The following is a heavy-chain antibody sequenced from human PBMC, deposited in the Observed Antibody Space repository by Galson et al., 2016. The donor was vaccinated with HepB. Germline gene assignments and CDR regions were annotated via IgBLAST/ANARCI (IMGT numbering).Heavy chain of an antibody. D-gene: IGHD6-13*01. CDR1: GFSFSSYG. CDR3: AREGHIAAPVLDI. CDR2: IWYDGSNK. J-gene: IGHJ3*02. Sequence: SLRLSCAASGFSFSSYGIHWVRQAPGKGLEWVAVIWYDGSNKFYADSVKGRFTVSRDNSKNTLFLQMNSLRADDTAVYYCAREGHIAAPVLDIWGQGTMVTVSS. V-gene: IGHV3-33*01.